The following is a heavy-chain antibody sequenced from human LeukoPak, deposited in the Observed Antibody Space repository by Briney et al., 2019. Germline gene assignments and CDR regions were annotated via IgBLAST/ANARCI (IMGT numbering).Heavy chain of an antibody. V-gene: IGHV3-30-3*01. CDR2: ISYDGSNK. Sequence: GGSLRLSCAASGFTFSSYAMHWVRQAPGKGLEWVAVISYDGSNKYYADSVKGRFTISRDNSKNSLYLQMNSLRTEDTALYYCAKADCSSSSCYTVDFWGQGTLVTVSS. J-gene: IGHJ4*02. CDR1: GFTFSSYA. CDR3: AKADCSSSSCYTVDF. D-gene: IGHD2-2*02.